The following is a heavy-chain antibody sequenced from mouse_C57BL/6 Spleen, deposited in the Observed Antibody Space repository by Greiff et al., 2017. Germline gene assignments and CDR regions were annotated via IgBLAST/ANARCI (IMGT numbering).Heavy chain of an antibody. CDR1: GFTFSDYG. CDR3: ARHAYYYGSSWDFDY. J-gene: IGHJ2*01. CDR2: ISSGSSTI. Sequence: EVKVVESGGGLVKPGGSLKLSCAASGFTFSDYGMHWVRQAPGQGLEWVAYISSGSSTIYYADKVKGRFTISRDNAKNTLFLQMTSLRSEDTAMYYCARHAYYYGSSWDFDYWGQGTTLTVSS. V-gene: IGHV5-17*01. D-gene: IGHD1-1*01.